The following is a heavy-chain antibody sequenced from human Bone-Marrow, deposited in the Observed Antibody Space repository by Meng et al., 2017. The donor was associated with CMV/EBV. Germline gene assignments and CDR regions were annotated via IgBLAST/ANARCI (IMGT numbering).Heavy chain of an antibody. CDR3: AVGGPVVTGY. Sequence: SSVKVSCKASGGTFSSYAISWVRQAPGQGLEWMGGIIPILGIANYAQKFQGRVTITADKSTSTAYMELSSLRSDDTAVYYCAVGGPVVTGYWGQGTLVTVSS. CDR2: IIPILGIA. V-gene: IGHV1-69*10. CDR1: GGTFSSYA. J-gene: IGHJ4*02. D-gene: IGHD4-23*01.